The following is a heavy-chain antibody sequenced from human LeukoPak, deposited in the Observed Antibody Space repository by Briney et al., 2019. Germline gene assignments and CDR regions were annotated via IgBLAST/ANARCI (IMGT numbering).Heavy chain of an antibody. CDR2: ISGSGGST. CDR1: GFTFSSYA. V-gene: IGHV3-23*01. J-gene: IGHJ4*02. CDR3: AKDELGYCSGGSCYSSHLFDY. Sequence: GGSLRLSCAASGFTFSSYAMSWVRQAPGKGLEWVSAISGSGGSTYYADSVKGRFTISRDNSKNTLYLQVNSLRAEDTAVYYCAKDELGYCSGGSCYSSHLFDYWGQGTLVTVSS. D-gene: IGHD2-15*01.